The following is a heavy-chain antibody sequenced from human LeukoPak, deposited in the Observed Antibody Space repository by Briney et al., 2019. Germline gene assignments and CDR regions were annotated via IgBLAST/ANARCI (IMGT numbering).Heavy chain of an antibody. D-gene: IGHD5-18*01. CDR3: ARVRLIQLWLSDWFDP. Sequence: ASVKVSCKASGYSFPSYGISWVRQAPGQGPEWMGWISPYNDNTNYAQKLQGRATLTTDTSTSTAYMELRSLRSDDTAVYYCARVRLIQLWLSDWFDPWGQGTLVTVSS. J-gene: IGHJ5*02. CDR1: GYSFPSYG. CDR2: ISPYNDNT. V-gene: IGHV1-18*01.